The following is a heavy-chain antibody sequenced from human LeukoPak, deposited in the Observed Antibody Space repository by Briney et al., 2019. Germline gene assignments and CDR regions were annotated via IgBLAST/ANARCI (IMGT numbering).Heavy chain of an antibody. J-gene: IGHJ4*02. V-gene: IGHV3-33*01. CDR2: IWYDGINK. CDR3: ARDSSGYLSLDY. CDR1: GFTFSSYG. D-gene: IGHD3-22*01. Sequence: GRSLRLSCAASGFTFSSYGMHWVRQAPGKGLEWVAVIWYDGINKYYADSVKGRFTISRDNSKNTLYLQMNSLRAEDTAVYYCARDSSGYLSLDYWGQGTLVTVSS.